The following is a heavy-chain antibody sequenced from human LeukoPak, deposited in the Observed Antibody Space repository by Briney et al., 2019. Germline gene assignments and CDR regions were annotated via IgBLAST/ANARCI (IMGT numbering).Heavy chain of an antibody. V-gene: IGHV3-21*01. D-gene: IGHD3-10*01. J-gene: IGHJ4*02. Sequence: GGSLRLSCAASGFTFSSYSMNWVRQAPGKGLEWVSSISSSSSYIYYADSVKGRFTISRGNAKNSLYLQMNSLRAEDTAVYYCAIAGEYGSGSYLDYWGQGTLVTVSS. CDR3: AIAGEYGSGSYLDY. CDR1: GFTFSSYS. CDR2: ISSSSSYI.